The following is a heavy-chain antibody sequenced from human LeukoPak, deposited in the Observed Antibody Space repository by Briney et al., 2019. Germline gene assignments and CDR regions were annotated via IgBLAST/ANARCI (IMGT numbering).Heavy chain of an antibody. Sequence: ASVKVSCKASGYTFTSYGISWVRQAPGQGLEWMGWISAYNGNTNYAQKLQGRVTMTTDTSTSTAYMELRSLRSDDTAVYYRARDPADLDSYYGMDVWGQGTTVTVSS. V-gene: IGHV1-18*01. J-gene: IGHJ6*02. CDR2: ISAYNGNT. CDR1: GYTFTSYG. CDR3: ARDPADLDSYYGMDV.